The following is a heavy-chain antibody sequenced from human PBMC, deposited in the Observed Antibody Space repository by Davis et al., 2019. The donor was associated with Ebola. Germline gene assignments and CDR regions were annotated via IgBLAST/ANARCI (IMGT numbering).Heavy chain of an antibody. J-gene: IGHJ3*02. CDR3: ARPGAYCSSTSCYDAFDI. Sequence: ASVKVSCKASGYTFTSYGISWVRQAPGQGLEWMGWISAYNGNTNYAQKLQGRVTMTTDTSTSTAYMELRSLRSDDTAVYYCARPGAYCSSTSCYDAFDIWGQGTMVTVSS. D-gene: IGHD2-2*01. CDR2: ISAYNGNT. CDR1: GYTFTSYG. V-gene: IGHV1-18*04.